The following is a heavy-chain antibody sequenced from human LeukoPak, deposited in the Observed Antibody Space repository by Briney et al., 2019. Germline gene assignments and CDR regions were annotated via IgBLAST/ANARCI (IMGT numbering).Heavy chain of an antibody. CDR3: ARGTITMMVVGDPFDI. CDR1: GASISSSSHY. J-gene: IGHJ3*02. Sequence: SETLSLTCTVSGASISSSSHYWGWIRQPPGKGLEWIGCIYYSGITYYNPSLKSRVTKSVDTSKNQFSLKLNSVTAADTAVYYCARGTITMMVVGDPFDIWGQGTMVTVSS. V-gene: IGHV4-39*07. D-gene: IGHD3-22*01. CDR2: IYYSGIT.